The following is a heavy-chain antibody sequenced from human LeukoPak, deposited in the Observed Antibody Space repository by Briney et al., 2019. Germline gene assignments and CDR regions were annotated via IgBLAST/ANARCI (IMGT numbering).Heavy chain of an antibody. J-gene: IGHJ3*02. V-gene: IGHV1-24*01. CDR2: FDPEDGET. CDR1: GYTLTELS. CDR3: ATFWAIPGAFDI. D-gene: IGHD2-21*01. Sequence: ASVKVSCKVSGYTLTELSMHWVRQAPGKWLEWMGGFDPEDGETIYAQKFQGRVTMTEDTSTDTAYMELSSLRSEDTAVYYCATFWAIPGAFDIWGQGTMVTVSS.